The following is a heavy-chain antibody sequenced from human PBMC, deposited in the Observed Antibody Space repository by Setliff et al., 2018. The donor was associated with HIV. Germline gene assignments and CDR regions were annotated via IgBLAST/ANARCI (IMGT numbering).Heavy chain of an antibody. J-gene: IGHJ4*02. CDR1: GGSISSDDYY. CDR3: ARDDYGYNGKGLDY. CDR2: ITYSGSA. V-gene: IGHV4-30-4*08. D-gene: IGHD4-17*01. Sequence: PSETLSLTCTVSGGSISSDDYYWNWIRQPPGKGLEWIGYITYSGSAYYNPSLKSRVTISIDTSNNQISLRLSSVTAADTAMYYCARDDYGYNGKGLDYWGPGTLVTVS.